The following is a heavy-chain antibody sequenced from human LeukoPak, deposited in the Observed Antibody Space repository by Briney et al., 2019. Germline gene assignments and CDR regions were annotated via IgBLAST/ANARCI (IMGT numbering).Heavy chain of an antibody. D-gene: IGHD2-8*01. Sequence: SLTCGVSGGSIXNXXWWGWVRXPPGQGLEXIGEISLTGLTHYNPSLESRVTVSLDKSKNQLSLNLTSVTAADTAVYYCSRENGXFXPFGYWGQGTLVTVLS. J-gene: IGHJ4*02. CDR3: SRENGXFXPFGY. CDR1: GGSIXNXXW. CDR2: ISLTGLT. V-gene: IGHV4-4*02.